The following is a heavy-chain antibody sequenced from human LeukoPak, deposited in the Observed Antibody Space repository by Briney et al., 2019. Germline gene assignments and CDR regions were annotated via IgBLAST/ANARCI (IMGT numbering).Heavy chain of an antibody. CDR3: ARVHGAYPFDH. D-gene: IGHD4/OR15-4a*01. CDR2: ISSSVVTI. V-gene: IGHV3-48*01. Sequence: GGSLRLSCAASGFTFSTCSMNWVRQAPGKGLEWVSYISSSVVTIYYADSVKGRLTISRDNAKNSLYLQMNSLRAEDTAVYYCARVHGAYPFDHWGQGTLVTVSS. CDR1: GFTFSTCS. J-gene: IGHJ4*02.